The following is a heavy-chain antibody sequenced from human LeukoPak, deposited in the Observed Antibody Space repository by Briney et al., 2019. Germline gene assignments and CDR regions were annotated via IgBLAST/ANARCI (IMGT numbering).Heavy chain of an antibody. CDR1: GYTFTGYF. J-gene: IGHJ4*02. CDR3: ARQELVDIVATTY. Sequence: GASVKVSCKASGYTFTGYFMHWVRQAPGQGLEWMGWINPNSGGTNYAQKFQGRVTMTRDTSISTAYMELSSLRSDDTAVCYCARQELVDIVATTYWGQGTLVTVSS. D-gene: IGHD5-12*01. V-gene: IGHV1-2*02. CDR2: INPNSGGT.